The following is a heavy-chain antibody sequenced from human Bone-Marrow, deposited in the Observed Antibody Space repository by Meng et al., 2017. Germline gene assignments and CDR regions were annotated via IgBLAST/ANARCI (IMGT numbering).Heavy chain of an antibody. V-gene: IGHV4-34*01. J-gene: IGHJ4*02. CDR3: AGEVNGVDY. CDR1: GGSFSGYY. Sequence: SETLSLTCAVYGGSFSGYYWSWIRQPPGKGLEWIGEINHSGSTNYNPSLKGRFTISRDNAKNSLYLQMNSLRAEDTAVYYCAGEVNGVDYWGQGTLVTVSS. CDR2: INHSGST. D-gene: IGHD2-8*01.